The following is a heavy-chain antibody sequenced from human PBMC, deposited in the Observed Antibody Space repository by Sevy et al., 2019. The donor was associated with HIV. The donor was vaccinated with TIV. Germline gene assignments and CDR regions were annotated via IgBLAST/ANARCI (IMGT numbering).Heavy chain of an antibody. D-gene: IGHD6-19*01. CDR3: ARGGGYSSGWWTFDY. Sequence: ASVNVSCKASGYFFTGYYLHWVRQTPGQGLEWMGRINPNSGGTNYAQNFQGRVTMTRDTSISTAYMELSRLRSDDTAVYYCARGGGYSSGWWTFDYWGQRTLVTVSS. CDR2: INPNSGGT. V-gene: IGHV1-2*06. J-gene: IGHJ4*02. CDR1: GYFFTGYY.